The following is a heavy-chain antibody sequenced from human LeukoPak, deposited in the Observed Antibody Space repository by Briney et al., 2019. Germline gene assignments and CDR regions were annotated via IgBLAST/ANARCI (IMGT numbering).Heavy chain of an antibody. Sequence: GESLKISCKGSGYSFTNYWIGWVRRMPGKGLEGMGIIYPGYSHTRHSPSFQGQVTIPADKSISTAYLQWSSLKASDTAMYYCARHTRSNPFDYWGQGTLVTVSS. D-gene: IGHD2-2*01. CDR1: GYSFTNYW. V-gene: IGHV5-51*01. CDR3: ARHTRSNPFDY. J-gene: IGHJ4*02. CDR2: IYPGYSHT.